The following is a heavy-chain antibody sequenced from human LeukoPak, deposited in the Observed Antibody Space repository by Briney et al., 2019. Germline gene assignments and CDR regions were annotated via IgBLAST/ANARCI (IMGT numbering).Heavy chain of an antibody. D-gene: IGHD2/OR15-2a*01. CDR3: ARAVLRHFDY. CDR1: GFTFSSYT. V-gene: IGHV3-53*01. Sequence: QPGGSLRLSCAASGFTFSSYTMNWVRQAPGKGLEWVSVIYSGGSTYYADSVKGRFTISRDNSKNTLYLQMNSLRAEDTAVYYCARAVLRHFDYWGQGTLVTVSS. CDR2: IYSGGST. J-gene: IGHJ4*02.